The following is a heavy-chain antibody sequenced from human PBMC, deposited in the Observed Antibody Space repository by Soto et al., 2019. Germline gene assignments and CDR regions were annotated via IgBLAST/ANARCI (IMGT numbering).Heavy chain of an antibody. Sequence: EVQLLESGGGLVQPGGSLRLSCAASGFTFSNYAMKWVRQAPGKGLEWVSVIGSGGDGIHYADSVEGRFTISRDNSKNTVNLQMNSLRAEDTAIYYCATYAQPLMDYWGQGTLVTVSS. D-gene: IGHD3-16*01. J-gene: IGHJ4*02. V-gene: IGHV3-23*01. CDR3: ATYAQPLMDY. CDR1: GFTFSNYA. CDR2: IGSGGDGI.